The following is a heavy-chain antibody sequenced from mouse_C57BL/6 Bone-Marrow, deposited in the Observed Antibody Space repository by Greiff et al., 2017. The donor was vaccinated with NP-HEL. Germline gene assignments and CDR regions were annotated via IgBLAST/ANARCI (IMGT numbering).Heavy chain of an antibody. Sequence: QVHVKQPGAELVKPGASVKMSCKASGYTFTSYWITWVKQRPGQGLEWIGDIYPGSGSTNYNEKFKSKATLTVDTSSSTAYMQLSSLTSEDSAVYYCARGGRGTYYWGQGTTLTVSS. J-gene: IGHJ2*01. CDR3: ARGGRGTYY. V-gene: IGHV1-55*01. CDR1: GYTFTSYW. CDR2: IYPGSGST. D-gene: IGHD4-1*01.